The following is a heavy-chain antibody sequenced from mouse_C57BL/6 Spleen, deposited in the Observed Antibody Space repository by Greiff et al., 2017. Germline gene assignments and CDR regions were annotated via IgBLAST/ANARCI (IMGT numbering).Heavy chain of an antibody. CDR1: GYTFTEYS. Sequence: VLLVESGAELVKPGASVKLSCKASGYTFTEYSIHWVKQRSGQGLEWIGWFYPGSGSIKYNEKFKDKATLTADKSSSTAYMELSRLTSEDSAVYVCARHDVGSEYGNSDVGDYWGQGTTLTVSS. J-gene: IGHJ2*01. CDR3: ARHDVGSEYGNSDVGDY. CDR2: FYPGSGSI. V-gene: IGHV1-62-2*01. D-gene: IGHD1-1*01.